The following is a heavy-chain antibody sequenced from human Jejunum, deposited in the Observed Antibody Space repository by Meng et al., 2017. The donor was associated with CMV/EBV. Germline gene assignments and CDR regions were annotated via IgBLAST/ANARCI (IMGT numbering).Heavy chain of an antibody. CDR2: IKRDGYEK. CDR3: ARDPRWSVYYYYGMDV. D-gene: IGHD4-23*01. J-gene: IGHJ6*02. CDR1: W. V-gene: IGHV3-7*01. Sequence: WMDGVRHPPGKGLEWVANIKRDGYEKQYVESLKGRFTISRDNAYHSLYLQMNSLRAEDTAVYYCARDPRWSVYYYYGMDVWGQGTTVTVSS.